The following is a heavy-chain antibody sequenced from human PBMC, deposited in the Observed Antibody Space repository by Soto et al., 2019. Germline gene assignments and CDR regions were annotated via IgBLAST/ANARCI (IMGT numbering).Heavy chain of an antibody. J-gene: IGHJ4*02. Sequence: GGSLRLSCAASRFTFSNNDMSWVRQAHGKGLEWVLGISGSGGSTYYADSVKGRFTISRDNSKNTLYLQMSSLRAEDTAVYYCANPPWCSGGRCYVSFVYWGQGALVNVSS. CDR3: ANPPWCSGGRCYVSFVY. CDR1: RFTFSNND. V-gene: IGHV3-23*01. D-gene: IGHD2-15*01. CDR2: ISGSGGST.